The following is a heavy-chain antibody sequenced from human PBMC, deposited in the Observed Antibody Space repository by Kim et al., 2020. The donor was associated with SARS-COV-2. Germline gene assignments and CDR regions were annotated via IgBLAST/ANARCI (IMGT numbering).Heavy chain of an antibody. CDR3: ARDSGSAFPSYNYGMDV. D-gene: IGHD3-10*01. Sequence: ASVKVYCKASAFTFSRYAMHWVRQAPGQGLEWIAWINAGNDKTKYSQKFQGRVTITRDTSASTAYMELSSLTSEDTAVYYCARDSGSAFPSYNYGMDVWG. CDR1: AFTFSRYA. V-gene: IGHV1-3*01. CDR2: INAGNDKT. J-gene: IGHJ6*02.